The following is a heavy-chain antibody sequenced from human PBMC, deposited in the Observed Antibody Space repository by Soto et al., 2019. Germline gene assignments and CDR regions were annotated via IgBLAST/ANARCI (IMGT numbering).Heavy chain of an antibody. CDR2: ISYDGKNE. V-gene: IGHV3-30*04. D-gene: IGHD1-26*01. CDR1: GFTLSAYP. J-gene: IGHJ3*02. CDR3: ARDGYSGRSDGFDI. Sequence: QVQLVESGGGVVQPGRSLRLSCAASGFTLSAYPMHWVRQPPGKGLEWVAVISYDGKNERYTDPVKGRFTVSRDNSKSTVYLQMNSLKSEDTAVYYCARDGYSGRSDGFDIWGQGTMVTVSS.